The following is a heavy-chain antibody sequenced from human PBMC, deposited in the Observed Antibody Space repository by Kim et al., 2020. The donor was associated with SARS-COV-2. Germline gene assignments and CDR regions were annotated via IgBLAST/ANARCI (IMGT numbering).Heavy chain of an antibody. J-gene: IGHJ4*02. V-gene: IGHV1-46*01. CDR2: INPSGGST. CDR3: ARDGQRWVVGATFEY. CDR1: GYTFTSYY. Sequence: ASVKVSCKASGYTFTSYYMHWVRQAPGQGLEWMGIINPSGGSTSYAQKFQGRVTMTRDTSTSTVYMELSSLRSEDTAVYYCARDGQRWVVGATFEYWGQGTLVTVSS. D-gene: IGHD1-26*01.